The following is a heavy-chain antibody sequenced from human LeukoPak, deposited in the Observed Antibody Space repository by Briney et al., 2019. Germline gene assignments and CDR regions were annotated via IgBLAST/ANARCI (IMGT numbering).Heavy chain of an antibody. V-gene: IGHV1-2*04. J-gene: IGHJ5*02. Sequence: GASVKVSCKASGYTFTVYYMHWVRQAPGQGLEWMGWINPNSGGTNYAQKFQGWVTMTRDTSISTAYMELSRLRSDDTAVYYCARGTVVVPAAPPSGGFDPWGQGTLVTVSS. CDR1: GYTFTVYY. CDR3: ARGTVVVPAAPPSGGFDP. D-gene: IGHD2-2*01. CDR2: INPNSGGT.